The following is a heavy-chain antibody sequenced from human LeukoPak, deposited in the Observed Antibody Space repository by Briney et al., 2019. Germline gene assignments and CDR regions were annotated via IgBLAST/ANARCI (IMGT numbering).Heavy chain of an antibody. D-gene: IGHD3-22*01. CDR3: AREASGGTMIDY. CDR2: IYTSGST. Sequence: SETLSLTCTVSGGSISSYYWSWIRQPAGKGLEWIGRIYTSGSTNYNPSLKSRVTMAVDTSKNQFSLKLSSVTAADTAVYDCAREASGGTMIDYWGQGTLVTVSS. CDR1: GGSISSYY. V-gene: IGHV4-4*07. J-gene: IGHJ4*02.